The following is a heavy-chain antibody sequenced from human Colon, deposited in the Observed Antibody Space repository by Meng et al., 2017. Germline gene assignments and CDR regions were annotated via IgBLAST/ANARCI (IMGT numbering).Heavy chain of an antibody. CDR2: ISGGPGST. CDR3: AKNRAEWELLIDY. D-gene: IGHD1-26*01. CDR1: GFTFSTYA. V-gene: IGHV3-23*04. Sequence: VQLVESGGGVVQAGWSLRLSCAVSGFTFSTYAMSWVRQAPGMGLEWVSAISGGPGSTYYADSVKGRFTISRDNSKNTLYLQMNSLRAEDAAVYYCAKNRAEWELLIDYWGQGTLVTVSS. J-gene: IGHJ4*02.